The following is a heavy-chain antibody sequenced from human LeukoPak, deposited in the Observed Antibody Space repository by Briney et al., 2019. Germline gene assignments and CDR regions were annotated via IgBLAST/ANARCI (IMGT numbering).Heavy chain of an antibody. CDR2: IYPGYSDT. Sequence: GESLKISCKGSGYSFTSYWIGWVRQMPGKALEWMGIIYPGYSDTIYSPSFQGQVTISADKSISTAYLQWSSLKASDTAMYYCARPSPRGRGYSYGYLPDYWGQGTLVTVSS. CDR1: GYSFTSYW. D-gene: IGHD5-18*01. CDR3: ARPSPRGRGYSYGYLPDY. V-gene: IGHV5-51*01. J-gene: IGHJ4*02.